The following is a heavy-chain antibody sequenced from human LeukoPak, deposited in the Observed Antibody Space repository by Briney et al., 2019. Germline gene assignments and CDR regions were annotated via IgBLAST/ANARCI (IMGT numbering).Heavy chain of an antibody. CDR3: ATVRCLGVIPPYFDY. CDR2: IYTSGST. J-gene: IGHJ4*02. D-gene: IGHD3-16*02. V-gene: IGHV4-4*07. Sequence: SETLSLTCTVSGGFISSYYWRWVRQPAGKGLEWIGHIYTSGSTNYNPYLPSRVTMSVDTSKNQFSLKLSSVPASDTAVYYLATVRCLGVIPPYFDYWGQGALVTVSS. CDR1: GGFISSYY.